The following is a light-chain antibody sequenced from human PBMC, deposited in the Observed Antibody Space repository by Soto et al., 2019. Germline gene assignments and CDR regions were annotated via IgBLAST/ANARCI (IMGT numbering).Light chain of an antibody. CDR1: QTVRNNY. CDR2: GAS. V-gene: IGKV3-20*01. Sequence: VLRHSPVGRALPPXERXTLSXRASQTVRNNYLAWYQQKPGQAPRLLIYGASNRATGIPDRFSGSGSGTDFTLTISRLEPEDFAVYYCQQYGSSGTFGQGTKVDI. CDR3: QQYGSSGT. J-gene: IGKJ1*01.